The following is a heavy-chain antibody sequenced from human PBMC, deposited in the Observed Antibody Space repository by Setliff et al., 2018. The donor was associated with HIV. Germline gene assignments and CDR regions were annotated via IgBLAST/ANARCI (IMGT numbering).Heavy chain of an antibody. CDR2: IKQDGSEK. CDR1: GFTFSNYW. CDR3: ASFYGDYGY. V-gene: IGHV3-7*01. D-gene: IGHD3-10*01. Sequence: PGGSLRLSCAASGFTFSNYWMNWVRQAPGKGLEWVANIKQDGSEKYYVDSVKGRFTISRDNAKNMLYLQMNSLSADDTAVYYCASFYGDYGYWGHGTQVTVSS. J-gene: IGHJ4*01.